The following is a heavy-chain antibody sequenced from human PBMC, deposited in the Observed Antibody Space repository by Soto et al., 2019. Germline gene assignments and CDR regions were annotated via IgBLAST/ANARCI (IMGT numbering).Heavy chain of an antibody. CDR2: ISSNSAYI. J-gene: IGHJ5*02. D-gene: IGHD6-13*01. V-gene: IGHV3-21*01. CDR3: TRDASRDSSARGWFDP. CDR1: GFTFRSFT. Sequence: AGGSLRLSCAASGFTFRSFTMNWVRQAPGKGLEWVSTISSNSAYIYYTDALRGRFTISRDNATNSLHLQMNSLRAEDTAVYYCTRDASRDSSARGWFDPWGPGTLVTVSS.